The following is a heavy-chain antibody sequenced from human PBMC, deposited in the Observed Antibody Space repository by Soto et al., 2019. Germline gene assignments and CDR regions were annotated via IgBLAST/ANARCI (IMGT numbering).Heavy chain of an antibody. CDR2: LYTEGTT. J-gene: IGHJ6*02. CDR3: VRPSPPGENYGMDV. CDR1: VLTVSHNY. Sequence: PGGSLRLSCVSSVLTVSHNYMACVRHSPEMGLEWVSILYTEGTTYYADSVKGRFTISRDSSKNTLFLQMDSLRAEDTAVYYCVRPSPPGENYGMDVWGQGTMVTVSS. D-gene: IGHD3-16*01. V-gene: IGHV3-53*01.